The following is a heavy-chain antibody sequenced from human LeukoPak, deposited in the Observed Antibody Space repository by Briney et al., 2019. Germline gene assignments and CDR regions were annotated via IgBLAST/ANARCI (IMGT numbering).Heavy chain of an antibody. J-gene: IGHJ4*02. CDR2: ISGSGAST. Sequence: GGSLRLSCAASGFTFSSYAMNWVRQAPGKGLEWVSAISGSGASTYYADSVKGRFTISRDNAKNSLYLQMNSLRAKDTALYYCAKEGGYDLYSYEFDYWGQGTLVTVSS. CDR3: AKEGGYDLYSYEFDY. CDR1: GFTFSSYA. V-gene: IGHV3-23*01. D-gene: IGHD5-12*01.